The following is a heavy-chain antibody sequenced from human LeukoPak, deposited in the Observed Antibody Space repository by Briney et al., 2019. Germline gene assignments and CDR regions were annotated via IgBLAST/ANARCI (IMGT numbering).Heavy chain of an antibody. V-gene: IGHV3-11*01. J-gene: IGHJ4*02. CDR1: GFSFSDNF. D-gene: IGHD2/OR15-2a*01. CDR3: RGGSGWTFNH. CDR2: INSGGDTI. Sequence: GGSLRLSCTASGFSFSDNFMGWLRRAPGKGLEWVSYINSGGDTIHYSGAVKGRFSISRDNSKRLLYLHMSRLRIDDTALYCARGGSGWTFNHWGQGTLVSVSS.